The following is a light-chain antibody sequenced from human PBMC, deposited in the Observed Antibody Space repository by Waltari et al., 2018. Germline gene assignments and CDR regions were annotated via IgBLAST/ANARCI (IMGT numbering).Light chain of an antibody. J-gene: IGKJ2*01. V-gene: IGKV4-1*01. CDR3: QQYYDTPYT. CDR1: GNLLYSPNNKDF. Sequence: DIVITQSPDSLVVALGERPPITCKSSGNLLYSPNNKDFLAWYQQKPGQPPKLLLYWASTRESGVPDRFTGSGSGTDFSLTISSLQAEDVAVYYCQQYYDTPYTFGQGPSWRSN. CDR2: WAS.